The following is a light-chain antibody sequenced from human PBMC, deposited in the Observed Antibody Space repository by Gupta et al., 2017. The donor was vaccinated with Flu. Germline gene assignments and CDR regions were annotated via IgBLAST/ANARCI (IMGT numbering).Light chain of an antibody. CDR2: ATS. V-gene: IGKV1-9*01. J-gene: IGKJ3*01. CDR3: QQVIAYPVS. Sequence: IQLTQSPSLLSASVGDRVTITCRASQDIRNYLAWYKQEPGKAPELLIYATSTLQSGVPSRFSGSGSGTEFILTISRLQPEDFATYYCQQVIAYPVSFGHGTKV. CDR1: QDIRNY.